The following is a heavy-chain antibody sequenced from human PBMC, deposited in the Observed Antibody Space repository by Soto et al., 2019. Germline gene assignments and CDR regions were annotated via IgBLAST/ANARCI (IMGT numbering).Heavy chain of an antibody. CDR3: ARGEQYSGRIFDY. CDR2: TYYRSKWYY. D-gene: IGHD1-26*01. Sequence: QTLSLTCPISGDGVSSNSAGWSWVRQAPSRGLEWLGRTYYRSKWYYEYAVSVRGRITINPDTSKNQSSLQLNSVTPEDKAVYSCARGEQYSGRIFDYWGQGTLVTVSS. CDR1: GDGVSSNSAG. V-gene: IGHV6-1*01. J-gene: IGHJ4*01.